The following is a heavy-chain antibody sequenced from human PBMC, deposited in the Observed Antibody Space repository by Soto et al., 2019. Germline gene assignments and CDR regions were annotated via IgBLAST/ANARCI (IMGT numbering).Heavy chain of an antibody. V-gene: IGHV4-59*11. Sequence: SSETLSLTCTVSCASISSHYWSWIRQPPGKGLEWIGYIYYSGSTNYNPSLKSRVTISVDTSKNQFSLKLSSVTAADTAVYYCARAPRGNYGYPSYFDYWGQGTLVTVSS. CDR1: CASISSHY. D-gene: IGHD3-10*01. CDR3: ARAPRGNYGYPSYFDY. J-gene: IGHJ4*02. CDR2: IYYSGST.